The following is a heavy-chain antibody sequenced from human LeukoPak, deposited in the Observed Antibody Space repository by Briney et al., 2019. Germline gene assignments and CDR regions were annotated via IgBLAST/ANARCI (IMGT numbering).Heavy chain of an antibody. Sequence: GGSLRLSCAASGFTFDVYAMHWVRQAPGKGLEWVSLISGDGGSTYYADSVKGRFTISRDNSKNSLYLQMNSLRTEDTALYYCAKDRPDDSSSWYEGWFDPWGQGTLVTVSS. J-gene: IGHJ5*02. CDR3: AKDRPDDSSSWYEGWFDP. V-gene: IGHV3-43*02. CDR2: ISGDGGST. CDR1: GFTFDVYA. D-gene: IGHD6-13*01.